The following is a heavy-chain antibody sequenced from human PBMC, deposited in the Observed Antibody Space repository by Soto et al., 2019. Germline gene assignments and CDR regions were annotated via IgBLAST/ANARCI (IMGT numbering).Heavy chain of an antibody. CDR1: GGSISSDDYS. J-gene: IGHJ4*02. CDR2: IYHSGST. CDR3: ARAPKGTTFATHFDY. Sequence: SETLSLTCAVSGGSISSDDYSWSWIRQPPGKGLEWIGYIYHSGSTYYNPSLKSRVTISLDRSKNEFSLNLSSVTAADTAVYYCARAPKGTTFATHFDYWGQGALVTVSS. D-gene: IGHD3-10*02. V-gene: IGHV4-30-2*01.